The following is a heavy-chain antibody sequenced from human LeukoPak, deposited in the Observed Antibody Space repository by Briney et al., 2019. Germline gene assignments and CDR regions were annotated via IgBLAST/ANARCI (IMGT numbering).Heavy chain of an antibody. CDR2: IYTSGST. Sequence: SETLSLTCTVSGGSISSYYWSWIRQPAGKGLEWIGRIYTSGSTNYNPSLKSRVTMSVDTFKNQFSLKLSSVTAADTAVYYCARGIYGSDPSYYYYYYMDVWGKGTTVTISS. V-gene: IGHV4-4*07. J-gene: IGHJ6*03. CDR1: GGSISSYY. D-gene: IGHD3-10*01. CDR3: ARGIYGSDPSYYYYYYMDV.